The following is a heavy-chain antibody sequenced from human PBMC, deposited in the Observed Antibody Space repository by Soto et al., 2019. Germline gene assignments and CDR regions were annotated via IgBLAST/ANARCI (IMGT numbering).Heavy chain of an antibody. CDR2: IYYSGST. V-gene: IGHV4-39*01. D-gene: IGHD2-21*02. CDR3: ARQGLVVTAINWFDP. J-gene: IGHJ5*02. Sequence: SETLSLTCTVSGGSISSSSYYWGWIRQPPGKGLEWIGGIYYSGSTYYNPSLKGRVTISVDTSKNQFSLKLSSVTAADTAVYYCARQGLVVTAINWFDPWGQGTLVTVSS. CDR1: GGSISSSSYY.